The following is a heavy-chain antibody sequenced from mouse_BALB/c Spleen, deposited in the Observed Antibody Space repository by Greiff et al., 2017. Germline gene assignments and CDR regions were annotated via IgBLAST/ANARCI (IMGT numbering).Heavy chain of an antibody. V-gene: IGHV1-80*01. CDR3: ARVTTVGYYFDY. D-gene: IGHD1-1*01. CDR1: GYAFSSYW. J-gene: IGHJ2*01. Sequence: QVQLQQSGAELVRPGSSVKISCKASGYAFSSYWLNWVKQRPGQGLEWIGQIYPGDGDTNYNGKFKGKATLTADKSSSTAYMQLSSLTSEDSAVYFCARVTTVGYYFDYWGQGTTLTVSS. CDR2: IYPGDGDT.